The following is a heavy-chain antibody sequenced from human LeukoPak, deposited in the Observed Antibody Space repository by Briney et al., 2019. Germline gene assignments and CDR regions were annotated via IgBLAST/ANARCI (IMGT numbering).Heavy chain of an antibody. CDR2: ISGGGGTT. D-gene: IGHD5-18*01. CDR3: ASRYSPFEF. J-gene: IGHJ4*02. Sequence: PGGSLRLSCVTSGFTFSDYYMSWVRQAPGKGLEWVSYISGGGGTTDYADSVKGRFTISRDNARKSLYLQMNSLRAEDTAIYYCASRYSPFEFWGQGTLVTVSS. V-gene: IGHV3-11*04. CDR1: GFTFSDYY.